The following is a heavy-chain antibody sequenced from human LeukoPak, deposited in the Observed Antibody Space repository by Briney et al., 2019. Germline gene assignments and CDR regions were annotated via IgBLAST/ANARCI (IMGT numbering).Heavy chain of an antibody. CDR1: GFTFSSYG. Sequence: GRSLRLSCAASGFTFSSYGMHWVRQAPGKGLEWVAVIWYDGSNKYYADSVKGRFTISRDNSKNTLYLQMNSLRAEDTAVYYCARGRGYSYGWWYFDYWGQGTLVTVSS. CDR2: IWYDGSNK. D-gene: IGHD5-18*01. CDR3: ARGRGYSYGWWYFDY. J-gene: IGHJ4*02. V-gene: IGHV3-33*01.